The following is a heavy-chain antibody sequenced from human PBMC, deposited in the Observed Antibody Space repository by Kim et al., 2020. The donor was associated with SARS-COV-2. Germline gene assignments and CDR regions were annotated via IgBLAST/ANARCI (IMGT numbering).Heavy chain of an antibody. D-gene: IGHD1-20*01. V-gene: IGHV3-11*01. Sequence: GGSLRLSCAASGFTFSDFHMSWIRQAPGKGLEWVSYISSSGDTIYYADSVKGRFTISRDSAKTSLYLQLNSLRAEDTAMYYCARTYKSSVGYWGQGTLGT. CDR1: GFTFSDFH. CDR3: ARTYKSSVGY. J-gene: IGHJ4*02. CDR2: ISSSGDTI.